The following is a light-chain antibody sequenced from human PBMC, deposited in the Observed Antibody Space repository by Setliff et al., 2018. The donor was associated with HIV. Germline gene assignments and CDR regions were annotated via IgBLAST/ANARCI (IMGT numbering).Light chain of an antibody. CDR3: SSYTPTTTVYG. Sequence: SVLTQPASVSGSPGQSITISCTGTSSDVGGYNSVSWYQQHPGKAPKLLIYEGSKRPSGVSNRFSGSKSGTTASLTISGLQAEDEADYYCSSYTPTTTVYGFGTGTKVTVL. J-gene: IGLJ1*01. CDR1: SSDVGGYNS. V-gene: IGLV2-23*01. CDR2: EGS.